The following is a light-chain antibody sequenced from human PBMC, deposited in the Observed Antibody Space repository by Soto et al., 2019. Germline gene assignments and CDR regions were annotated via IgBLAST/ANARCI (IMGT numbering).Light chain of an antibody. V-gene: IGKV1-12*01. J-gene: IGKJ5*01. CDR1: QGMSSW. Sequence: DIQMTQSPSSVSASVGDRVTITCRASQGMSSWLAWYQQKPGKAPKLLIYAASSLQRGAPSRLSGSEYGTDFTLTISSPQPEDFATYYCQQANGFPITFGRGTRLEIK. CDR3: QQANGFPIT. CDR2: AAS.